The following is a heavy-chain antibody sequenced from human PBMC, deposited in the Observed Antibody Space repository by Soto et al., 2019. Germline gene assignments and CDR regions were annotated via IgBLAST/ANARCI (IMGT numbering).Heavy chain of an antibody. Sequence: EVQLVESGGGLVQPGRSLRLSCAASGFTFDDYAMHWVRQAPGKGLEWVSGISWNSGSIGYADSVKGRFTISRDNAKNSLYLQMNSLRAEDTAFYYCATVGNRDYWGQGTLVTVSS. CDR1: GFTFDDYA. CDR2: ISWNSGSI. V-gene: IGHV3-9*01. CDR3: ATVGNRDY. J-gene: IGHJ4*02.